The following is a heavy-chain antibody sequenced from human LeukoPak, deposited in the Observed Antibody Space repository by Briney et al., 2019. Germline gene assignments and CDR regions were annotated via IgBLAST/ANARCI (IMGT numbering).Heavy chain of an antibody. CDR1: GFTFISYG. Sequence: GGSLRLSCAASGFTFISYGMQWVRQAPGKGLVWVSRINNDGSSTSYADSVKGRFTISRYNAKNTLYLQMNSLRAEDTGVYYCARELPREVTLDYWGQGTLVTVSS. CDR3: ARELPREVTLDY. D-gene: IGHD2-21*02. CDR2: INNDGSST. J-gene: IGHJ4*02. V-gene: IGHV3-74*01.